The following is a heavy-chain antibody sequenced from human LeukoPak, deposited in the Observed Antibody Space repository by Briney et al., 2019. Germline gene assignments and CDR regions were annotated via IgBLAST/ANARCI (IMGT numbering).Heavy chain of an antibody. Sequence: TGGSLRLSCAASGFTFDDYAMHWVRQAPGKGLEWVSGISWNSGSIGYADSVKGRFTISRDNSKNTLYLQMNSLRAEDTAAYYCARVRLGDSSTYYYPYFDYWGQGTLVTVSS. CDR3: ARVRLGDSSTYYYPYFDY. J-gene: IGHJ4*02. CDR2: ISWNSGSI. V-gene: IGHV3-9*01. CDR1: GFTFDDYA. D-gene: IGHD3-22*01.